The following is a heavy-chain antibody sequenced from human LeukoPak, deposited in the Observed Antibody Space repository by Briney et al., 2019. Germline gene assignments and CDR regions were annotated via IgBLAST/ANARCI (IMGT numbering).Heavy chain of an antibody. CDR3: ARQRPDDAFDI. D-gene: IGHD1-14*01. J-gene: IGHJ3*02. CDR2: ISHSGSAK. CDR1: GFIFSSYE. Sequence: GGSLRLSCAASGFIFSSYEMNWVRQTPGKGLEWVSYISHSGSAKYYADSVKGRFTISRDKPKNSLYLQMNSLRVEDTAIYYCARQRPDDAFDIWGRGTMVTVSS. V-gene: IGHV3-48*03.